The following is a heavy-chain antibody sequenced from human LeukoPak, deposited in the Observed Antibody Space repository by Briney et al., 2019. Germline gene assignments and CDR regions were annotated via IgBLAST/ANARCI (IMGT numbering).Heavy chain of an antibody. V-gene: IGHV4-34*01. J-gene: IGHJ5*02. Sequence: SETLSLTCAVYGGSFSGYYWSWIRQPPGKGLEWIGEINHSGSTNYNPSLKSRVTISVDTSKNQFSLKLSSVTAADTAVYYCAREIRITMIVVVPNYNWFDPWGQGTLVTVSS. CDR2: INHSGST. CDR1: GGSFSGYY. D-gene: IGHD3-22*01. CDR3: AREIRITMIVVVPNYNWFDP.